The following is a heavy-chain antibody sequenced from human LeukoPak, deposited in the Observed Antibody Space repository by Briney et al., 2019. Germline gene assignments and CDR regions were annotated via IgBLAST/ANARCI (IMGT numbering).Heavy chain of an antibody. J-gene: IGHJ4*02. Sequence: GGSLRLSCAASGFTFRTYAMSWVRQAPGKGLEWVAVIWYDGSNRYYADSLKGRFTISRDDSKNTLYLQMNSLKTEDTAVYYCTTDRGRYSSSWYLWRTPGGYFDYWGQGTLVTVSS. V-gene: IGHV3-33*08. CDR3: TTDRGRYSSSWYLWRTPGGYFDY. CDR1: GFTFRTYA. D-gene: IGHD6-13*01. CDR2: IWYDGSNR.